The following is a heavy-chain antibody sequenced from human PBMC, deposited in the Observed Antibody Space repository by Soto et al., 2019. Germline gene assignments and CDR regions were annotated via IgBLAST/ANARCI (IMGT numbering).Heavy chain of an antibody. J-gene: IGHJ4*02. V-gene: IGHV1-18*01. CDR1: GYTFTSYG. D-gene: IGHD4-4*01. Sequence: APVKVSCKASGYTFTSYGISWVRQAPGQGLEWMGWISTSKGDAGYAQKLQGRVTMTTDTSTSTAYMELRSLRSDDTAVYYCARDLHYMRDYWGKGTLVPVSS. CDR2: ISTSKGDA. CDR3: ARDLHYMRDY.